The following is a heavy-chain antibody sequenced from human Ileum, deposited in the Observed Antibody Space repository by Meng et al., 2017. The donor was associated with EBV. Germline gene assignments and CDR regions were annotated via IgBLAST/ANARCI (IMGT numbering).Heavy chain of an antibody. Sequence: QVQLQHSGPGLVKRSGTLSLICAGFGCSIRSSNWWSWVRQTPGKGLEWIGEIYHSGSTNYNPSLKSRVTISVDKSKNQFSLNLSSVTAADTAVYYCARVGQWLPIDYWGQGTLVTVSS. J-gene: IGHJ4*02. V-gene: IGHV4-4*02. CDR2: IYHSGST. CDR1: GCSIRSSNW. CDR3: ARVGQWLPIDY. D-gene: IGHD6-19*01.